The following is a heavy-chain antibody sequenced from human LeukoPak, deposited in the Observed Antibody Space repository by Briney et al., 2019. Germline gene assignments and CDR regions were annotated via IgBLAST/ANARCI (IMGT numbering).Heavy chain of an antibody. CDR3: AKGPGPGYFYYYMDV. CDR2: ITGSGGST. CDR1: RFTFSSYA. V-gene: IGHV3-23*01. Sequence: GRSLRLSCAASRFTFSSYAMSWVRQAAGKGLEWASAITGSGGSTYYADSLKGRFIISRDNSKNTLYLQMNSLRAEDTAVYYCAKGPGPGYFYYYMDVWGKGTTVTVSS. J-gene: IGHJ6*03.